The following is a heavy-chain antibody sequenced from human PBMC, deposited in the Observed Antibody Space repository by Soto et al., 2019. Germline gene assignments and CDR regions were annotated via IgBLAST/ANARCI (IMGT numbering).Heavy chain of an antibody. CDR2: IYYSGST. J-gene: IGHJ6*02. Sequence: SETLSLTCTASGGSISSYYWSWIRQPPGKGLEWIGYIYYSGSTNYNPSLKSRVTISVDTSKNQFSLKLSSVTAADTAVYYCARDQIVVVPAAMRDYYYGMDVWGQGTTVTVSS. V-gene: IGHV4-59*01. D-gene: IGHD2-2*01. CDR3: ARDQIVVVPAAMRDYYYGMDV. CDR1: GGSISSYY.